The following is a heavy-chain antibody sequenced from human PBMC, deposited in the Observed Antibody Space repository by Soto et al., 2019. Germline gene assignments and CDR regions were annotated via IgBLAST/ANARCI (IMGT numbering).Heavy chain of an antibody. Sequence: QLQLQQWGAGLLKPSETMSLPCAVYGGYFSCYYWLGIRHPPGNGLEWIEEINHSGRTNYNPSHKIRITISVDTPNNQYAPKPSSVTAADTAVYYCARVHTAMAVRGFNYWGHGTLVTVSS. CDR1: GGYFSCYY. CDR3: ARVHTAMAVRGFNY. V-gene: IGHV4-34*01. J-gene: IGHJ4*01. CDR2: INHSGRT. D-gene: IGHD5-18*01.